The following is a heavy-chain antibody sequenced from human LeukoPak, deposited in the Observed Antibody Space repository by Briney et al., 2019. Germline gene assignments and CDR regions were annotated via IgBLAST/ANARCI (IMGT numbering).Heavy chain of an antibody. Sequence: GGSLRLSCAASGFTFSSYAMSWVRQAPGKGLEWVSAISGSGGSTYYADSVKGRFTISRDNSKNTLYLQMNSLRAEDTAVYYCARDRSGSYSFDYWGQGTLVTVSS. D-gene: IGHD3-10*01. CDR2: ISGSGGST. V-gene: IGHV3-23*01. J-gene: IGHJ4*02. CDR1: GFTFSSYA. CDR3: ARDRSGSYSFDY.